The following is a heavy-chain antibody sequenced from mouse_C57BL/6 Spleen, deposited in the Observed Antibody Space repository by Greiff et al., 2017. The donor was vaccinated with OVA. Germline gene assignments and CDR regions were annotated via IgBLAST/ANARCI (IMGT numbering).Heavy chain of an antibody. CDR1: GYTFTSYW. D-gene: IGHD2-12*01. V-gene: IGHV1-53*01. Sequence: VQLQQPETELVKPGASVKLSCKASGYTFTSYWMHWVKQRPGQGLEWIGNINPSNGGTNYNEKFKSKATLTVDKSSSTAYMQLSSLTSEDSAVYYCAREGDDGYWYFDVWGTGTTVTVSS. J-gene: IGHJ1*03. CDR3: AREGDDGYWYFDV. CDR2: INPSNGGT.